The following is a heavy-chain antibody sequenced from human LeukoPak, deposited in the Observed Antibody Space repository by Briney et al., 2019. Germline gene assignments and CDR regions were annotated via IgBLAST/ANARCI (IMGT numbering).Heavy chain of an antibody. CDR3: ARDGRWLQLAPGAFDI. CDR2: IYSGDST. J-gene: IGHJ3*02. D-gene: IGHD5-24*01. Sequence: GGSLRLSCAASGFTVSSNYMTWVRQAPGKGLEWVSLIYSGDSTYYADSVKGRFTMSRDNSKNTLYLQMNSLRVEDTAVYYCARDGRWLQLAPGAFDIWGQGTMVTVSS. CDR1: GFTVSSNY. V-gene: IGHV3-66*01.